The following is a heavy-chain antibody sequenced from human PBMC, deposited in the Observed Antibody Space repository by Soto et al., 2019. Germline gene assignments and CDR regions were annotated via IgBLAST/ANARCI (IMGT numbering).Heavy chain of an antibody. V-gene: IGHV3-11*01. CDR3: ARLQAAAGDNDLTFDY. D-gene: IGHD6-13*01. Sequence: GGSLRLSCAVSGFTFSDYYMSWIRQAPGKGLEWVSYISSSGSTIYYADSVKGRFTISRDNAKNSLYLQMNSLKASDTAMYYCARLQAAAGDNDLTFDYWGQGTLVTVSS. CDR1: GFTFSDYY. CDR2: ISSSGSTI. J-gene: IGHJ4*02.